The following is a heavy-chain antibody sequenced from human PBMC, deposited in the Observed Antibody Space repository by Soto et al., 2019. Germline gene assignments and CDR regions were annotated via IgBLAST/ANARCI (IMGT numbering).Heavy chain of an antibody. CDR2: IYPADSDT. CDR3: ASLPGPLRLGQLYFDY. Sequence: GESLKISCKGSRYSFTSYWIGWVRQMPGKGLEWMGIIYPADSDTRYSPSFQGQVTISADRAISTAYLQWSSLVASDTAIYYCASLPGPLRLGQLYFDYWGQGTLVTVSS. V-gene: IGHV5-51*01. D-gene: IGHD5-12*01. J-gene: IGHJ4*02. CDR1: RYSFTSYW.